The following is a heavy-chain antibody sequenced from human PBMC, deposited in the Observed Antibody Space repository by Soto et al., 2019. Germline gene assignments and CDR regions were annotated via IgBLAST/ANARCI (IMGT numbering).Heavy chain of an antibody. CDR3: ARGITMVRGVILDYFDY. Sequence: QVQLVESGGGVAQPGRSLRLSCAASGFTFSSYAMHWVRQAPGKGLEWVAVISYDGSNKYYADSVKGRFTISRDNSKNTLYLQMNSLRAEDTAVYYCARGITMVRGVILDYFDYWGQGTLVTVSS. D-gene: IGHD3-10*01. CDR1: GFTFSSYA. V-gene: IGHV3-30-3*01. CDR2: ISYDGSNK. J-gene: IGHJ4*02.